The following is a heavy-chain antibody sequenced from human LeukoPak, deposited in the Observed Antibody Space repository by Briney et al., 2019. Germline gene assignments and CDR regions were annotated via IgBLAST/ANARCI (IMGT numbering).Heavy chain of an antibody. D-gene: IGHD3-10*01. V-gene: IGHV4-59*01. CDR1: GGSISSYY. Sequence: PSETLSLTCTVSGGSISSYYWSWIRQPPGKGLEWIGYIYYSGSTNYNPSLKSRVTRSVDTSKNQFSLKLSSVTAADTAVYYCARSTYYYGSGSYLFDYWGQGTLVTVSS. CDR2: IYYSGST. J-gene: IGHJ4*02. CDR3: ARSTYYYGSGSYLFDY.